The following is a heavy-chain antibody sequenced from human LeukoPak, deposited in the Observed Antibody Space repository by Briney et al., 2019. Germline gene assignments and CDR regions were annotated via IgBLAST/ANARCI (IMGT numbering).Heavy chain of an antibody. CDR2: INPAGNTI. V-gene: IGHV3-48*03. CDR1: GFTFSSFE. CDR3: ARDESHLDLGKHAFDV. D-gene: IGHD7-27*01. J-gene: IGHJ3*01. Sequence: GGSLRLSCAPSGFTFSSFEMNWVRQAPGKGLDWISYINPAGNTISYSDYVKGRFTISRDNANSSLFLQMHRLRGEGTAVYDCARDESHLDLGKHAFDVWAKGQCSVSLQ.